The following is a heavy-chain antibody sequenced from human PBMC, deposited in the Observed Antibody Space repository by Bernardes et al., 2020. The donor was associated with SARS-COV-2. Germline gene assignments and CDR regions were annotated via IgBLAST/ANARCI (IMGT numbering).Heavy chain of an antibody. CDR2: INPNSGGT. CDR1: GYPFTGYY. J-gene: IGHJ6*02. CDR3: ALPPTNYDRYGMDV. D-gene: IGHD3-22*01. Sequence: SVTVSFNASGYPFTGYYIHWVRQAPGQGLEWMGWINPNSGGTNYAQKFQGRVTMTRDTSISTANMELSRLRSDDTAVYYCALPPTNYDRYGMDVWGQGTTVTVSS. V-gene: IGHV1-2*02.